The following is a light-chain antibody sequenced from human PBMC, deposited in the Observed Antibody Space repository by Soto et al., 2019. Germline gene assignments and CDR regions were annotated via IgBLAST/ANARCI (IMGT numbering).Light chain of an antibody. V-gene: IGKV4-1*01. CDR3: QQYYSPPPT. J-gene: IGKJ1*01. CDR1: QTVLYSSNNKNY. CDR2: WAS. Sequence: DIVMTQSPDSLAVSLGERATINCKSSQTVLYSSNNKNYLAWYQQKPRQPPKLLIYWASTRESGVPDRFSGSGSGTEFTLTISSLQAEDVAVDYCQQYYSPPPTFGQGTKVEIK.